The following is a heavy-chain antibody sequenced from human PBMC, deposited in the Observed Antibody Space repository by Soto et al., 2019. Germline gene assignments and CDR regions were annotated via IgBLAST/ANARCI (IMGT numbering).Heavy chain of an antibody. CDR3: ARHRLLWFGEPPSALFDY. J-gene: IGHJ4*02. Sequence: SQTLSLTCTVSGGSISSSSYYWGWIRQPPGKGLEWIGSIYYSGSTYYNPSLKSRVTISVDTSKNQFSLKLSSVTAADTAVYYCARHRLLWFGEPPSALFDYWGQGTLVTVSS. V-gene: IGHV4-39*01. CDR2: IYYSGST. D-gene: IGHD3-10*01. CDR1: GGSISSSSYY.